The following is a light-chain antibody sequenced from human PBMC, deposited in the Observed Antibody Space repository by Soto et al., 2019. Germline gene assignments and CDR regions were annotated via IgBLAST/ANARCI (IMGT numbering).Light chain of an antibody. CDR1: QTITTY. CDR2: AAI. J-gene: IGKJ2*01. Sequence: DIQMTQSPSSLSASVGDRVTITCRASQTITTYLNWYQHKPGKAPKLLIYAAISLQSGVPSRLSGSGSGTDFTLTISSXXXXDFATYYCQQTYSTPHTFGQGTKVEXK. CDR3: QQTYSTPHT. V-gene: IGKV1-39*01.